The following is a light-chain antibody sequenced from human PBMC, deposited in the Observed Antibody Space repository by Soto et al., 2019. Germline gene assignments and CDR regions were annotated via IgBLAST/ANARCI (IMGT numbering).Light chain of an antibody. CDR3: GPYGGSPLT. J-gene: IGKJ4*01. Sequence: ETVLTQSPGTLSLSPGERATRSCRASQSVSRNQLVWCQQKPGQAPRLLIDGASSRATGIRDRFSGSGSGTDFTLAISRLELEDFAVYYCGPYGGSPLTVRGGTKVDIK. CDR2: GAS. CDR1: QSVSRNQ. V-gene: IGKV3-20*01.